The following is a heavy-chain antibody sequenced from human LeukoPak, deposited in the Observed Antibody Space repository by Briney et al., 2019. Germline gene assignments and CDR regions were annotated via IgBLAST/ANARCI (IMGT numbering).Heavy chain of an antibody. CDR2: ISGSGGST. J-gene: IGHJ4*02. CDR1: GFTFSSYA. V-gene: IGHV3-23*01. Sequence: GGSLRLSCAASGFTFSSYAMSWVRQAPGKGLEWVSAISGSGGSTYYADSVKGRFTISRDNSKKTLYPQMNSLRAEDTAVYYCANIIVGAVVDYWGQGTLVTVSS. D-gene: IGHD1-26*01. CDR3: ANIIVGAVVDY.